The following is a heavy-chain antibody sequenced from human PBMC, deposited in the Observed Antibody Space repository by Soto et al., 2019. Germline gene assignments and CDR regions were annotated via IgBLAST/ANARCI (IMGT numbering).Heavy chain of an antibody. CDR3: ARDGSDYSSSGHYDP. CDR2: IIPIFGTR. V-gene: IGHV1-69*01. CDR1: GGTPSSYA. D-gene: IGHD3-22*01. J-gene: IGHJ5*02. Sequence: QVQLVQSGAEVKKPGSSVKLSCKVTGGTPSSYAITWVRQAPGQGLEWMGGIIPIFGTRDYAQKFQGMFTNTADSSTSTAYLELSGLTSDDTAVYYCARDGSDYSSSGHYDPWGQGTLVTVSS.